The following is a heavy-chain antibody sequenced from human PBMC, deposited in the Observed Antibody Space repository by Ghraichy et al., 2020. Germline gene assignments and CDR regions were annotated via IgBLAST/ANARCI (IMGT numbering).Heavy chain of an antibody. CDR2: INHSGST. CDR3: ARYLTTIYYYYYGMDV. Sequence: ESLNISCAVYGGSFSGYYWSWIRQPPGKGLEWIGEINHSGSTNYNPSLKSRVTISVDTSKNQFSLKLSSVTAADTAVYYCARYLTTIYYYYYGMDVWGQGTTVTVSS. CDR1: GGSFSGYY. D-gene: IGHD3-9*01. J-gene: IGHJ6*02. V-gene: IGHV4-34*01.